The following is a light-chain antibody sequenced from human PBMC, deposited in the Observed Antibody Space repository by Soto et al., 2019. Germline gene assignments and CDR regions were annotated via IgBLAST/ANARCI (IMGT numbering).Light chain of an antibody. Sequence: DIQMTQSPSTLSASVGDRVTITCRASQSTSSWLAWYQQKPGKAPKLLIYDASSLESGVPSRFSGSGSGTEFTLTISSLQPDDFATYYCQQNNSYSPLTFGGGTKVEIK. V-gene: IGKV1-5*01. CDR3: QQNNSYSPLT. CDR2: DAS. CDR1: QSTSSW. J-gene: IGKJ4*01.